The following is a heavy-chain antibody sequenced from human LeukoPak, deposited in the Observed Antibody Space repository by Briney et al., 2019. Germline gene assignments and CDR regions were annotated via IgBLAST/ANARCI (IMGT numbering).Heavy chain of an antibody. J-gene: IGHJ3*02. CDR2: INPSGGST. CDR3: AREGGVVAVPNSSEDAFDI. V-gene: IGHV1-46*01. Sequence: ASVKVSCKASGYTFTSYYMHWVRQAPGQGLEWMGIINPSGGSTSYAQKFQGRVTMTRDTSTSTVYMELSSLRSEDTAVYYCAREGGVVAVPNSSEDAFDIWGQGTMVTVSS. CDR1: GYTFTSYY. D-gene: IGHD3-22*01.